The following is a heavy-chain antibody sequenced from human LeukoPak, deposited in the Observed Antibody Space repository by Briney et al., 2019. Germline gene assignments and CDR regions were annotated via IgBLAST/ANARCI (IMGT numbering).Heavy chain of an antibody. Sequence: ASVKVSCKTSGYTFTDYYMQWVRQAPRQGLEWMGWINPISGGTNYAQNFQARVTMTRDTSINTAYMELSSLTSDDTAVYYCARPISGPLSFWAFDVWGQGTMVTVSS. V-gene: IGHV1-2*02. D-gene: IGHD1-14*01. CDR1: GYTFTDYY. J-gene: IGHJ3*01. CDR2: INPISGGT. CDR3: ARPISGPLSFWAFDV.